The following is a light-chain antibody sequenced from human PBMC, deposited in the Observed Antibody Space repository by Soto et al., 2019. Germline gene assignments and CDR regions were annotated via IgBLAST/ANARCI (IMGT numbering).Light chain of an antibody. Sequence: DIQMTQSPSSLSASLGDRVTITCRASQGISNYLAWYQQKPGRVPKLLIYAASSLQSGVPSRFSGSGSGTYFTLTISSLQPEDVASYYCQKYNSAPQTVVQGTKVEIK. CDR3: QKYNSAPQT. V-gene: IGKV1-27*01. CDR1: QGISNY. CDR2: AAS. J-gene: IGKJ1*01.